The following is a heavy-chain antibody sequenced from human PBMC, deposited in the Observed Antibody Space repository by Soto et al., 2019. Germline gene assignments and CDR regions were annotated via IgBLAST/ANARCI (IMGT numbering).Heavy chain of an antibody. CDR3: ARVAYYDFWSGYRRQHNWFDP. CDR1: GGSFSGYY. CDR2: INHSGST. V-gene: IGHV4-34*01. J-gene: IGHJ5*02. D-gene: IGHD3-3*01. Sequence: SETLSLTCAVYGGSFSGYYWSWIRQPPGKGLEWIGEINHSGSTNYNPSLKSRVTISVDTSKNQFSLKLSSVTAADTAVYYCARVAYYDFWSGYRRQHNWFDPWGQGTLVTVSS.